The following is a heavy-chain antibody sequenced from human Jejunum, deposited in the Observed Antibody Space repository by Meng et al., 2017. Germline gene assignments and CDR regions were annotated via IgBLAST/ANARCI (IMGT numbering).Heavy chain of an antibody. CDR3: ASPGDYNYYYGMDL. Sequence: GESLKISCAGSGFTFSSYWMSWVRQAPGKGLEWVANIKQDGSAKNYVDSVKGRFTISRDNAKNSLYLQMNSLRAEDTAVYYCASPGDYNYYYGMDLWGPGTLVTVSS. J-gene: IGHJ6*02. V-gene: IGHV3-7*01. CDR1: GFTFSSYW. CDR2: IKQDGSAK. D-gene: IGHD4-17*01.